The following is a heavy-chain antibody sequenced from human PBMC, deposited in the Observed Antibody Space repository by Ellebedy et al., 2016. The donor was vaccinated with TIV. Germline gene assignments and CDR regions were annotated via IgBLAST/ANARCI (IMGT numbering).Heavy chain of an antibody. V-gene: IGHV1-18*01. D-gene: IGHD3-3*01. CDR1: GYTLISSG. J-gene: IGHJ3*02. CDR2: ISAYNGNT. CDR3: ARDLNDFWSGSDAFDI. Sequence: ASVKVSXXASGYTLISSGISWVRQAPGQGLEWMGWISAYNGNTNYAQKLQDRVTMTTDTSTSTAYMELRSLRSEDTAVYYCARDLNDFWSGSDAFDIWGQGTMVTVSS.